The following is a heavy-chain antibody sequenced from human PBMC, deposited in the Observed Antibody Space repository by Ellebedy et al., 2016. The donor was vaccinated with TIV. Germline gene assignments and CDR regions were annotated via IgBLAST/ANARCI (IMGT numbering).Heavy chain of an antibody. Sequence: GGSLRLSXATSGFTFSSYWMHWVRQAPGKGLMWVSSIRFDGSSTSYADSVKGRFLISRDNAKNTLHLQMNSLRAEDTAVYYCARRGAVPGTLDNWGQGTLVTVSS. V-gene: IGHV3-74*01. CDR3: ARRGAVPGTLDN. CDR1: GFTFSSYW. J-gene: IGHJ4*02. D-gene: IGHD2-15*01. CDR2: IRFDGSST.